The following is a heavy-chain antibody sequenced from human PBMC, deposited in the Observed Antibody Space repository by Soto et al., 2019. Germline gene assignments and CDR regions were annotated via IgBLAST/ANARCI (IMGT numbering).Heavy chain of an antibody. CDR2: ISAYNGNT. CDR3: ARDGGPFLTPARHIVWFDP. Sequence: QVQLVQSGAEVKKPGASVKVSCKASGYTFTSYGISWVRQAPGQGLEWMGWISAYNGNTNYAQKLQGRVTMTTDTSTSTAYMELRSLRSDDTAVYYCARDGGPFLTPARHIVWFDPWGQGTLVTVSS. CDR1: GYTFTSYG. V-gene: IGHV1-18*01. J-gene: IGHJ5*02. D-gene: IGHD3-16*01.